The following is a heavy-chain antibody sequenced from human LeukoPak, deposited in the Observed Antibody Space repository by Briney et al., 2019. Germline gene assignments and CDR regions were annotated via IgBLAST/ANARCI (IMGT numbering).Heavy chain of an antibody. J-gene: IGHJ5*02. CDR2: INYSGST. D-gene: IGHD1-1*01. V-gene: IGHV4-59*12. CDR3: ARQLGSTDWFDP. CDR1: GGSISSFY. Sequence: SETLSLTCTVSGGSISSFYWSWIRQPPGKGLEWIGYINYSGSTNYNPSLKSRVTISVDTSKNQLPLKLSSVNAADTAVYYCARQLGSTDWFDPWGQGTLVTVSS.